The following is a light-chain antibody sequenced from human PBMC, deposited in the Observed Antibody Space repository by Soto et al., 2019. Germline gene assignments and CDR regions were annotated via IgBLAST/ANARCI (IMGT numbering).Light chain of an antibody. CDR2: TAS. J-gene: IGKJ1*01. CDR3: QQHGRSWT. V-gene: IGKV3-20*01. CDR1: QSVTSSS. Sequence: DIVLTQSPGSLSLSPGERATFSCRASQSVTSSSLAWYQQKPGQAPRLLLYTASNRATGIPDRFSGSGSGTDFTLTISRLDPEDFAVYYCQQHGRSWTFGQGTKVDI.